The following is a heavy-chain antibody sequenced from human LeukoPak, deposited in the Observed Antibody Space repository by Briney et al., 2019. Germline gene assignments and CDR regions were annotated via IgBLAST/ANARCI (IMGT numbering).Heavy chain of an antibody. CDR2: IGGSGSTT. CDR3: AKAGYCGGGNCLKFDY. CDR1: GFTFSSYA. D-gene: IGHD2-15*01. J-gene: IGHJ4*02. Sequence: GSLRLSCAASGFTFSSYAMSWVHQAPGKELEWVSAIGGSGSTTYYADSVKGRFTISRDNSKNTLFLQMNSLRAEDTAIYYCAKAGYCGGGNCLKFDYWGQGTLVTVSS. V-gene: IGHV3-23*01.